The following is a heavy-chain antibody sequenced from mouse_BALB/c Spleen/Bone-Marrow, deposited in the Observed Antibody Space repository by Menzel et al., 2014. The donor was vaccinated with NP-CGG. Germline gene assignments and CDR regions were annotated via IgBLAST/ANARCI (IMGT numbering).Heavy chain of an antibody. D-gene: IGHD4-1*01. J-gene: IGHJ1*01. CDR3: ARWGKLGRGYFDV. CDR1: GFNIKDTY. Sequence: EVKLVESGAELVKPGASVKLSCTASGFNIKDTYMHWVKQRPEQGLEWIGRTDPANGNTKYDPKFQGKATITADTSSNTAYLQLSSLTSEDTAVYYCARWGKLGRGYFDVWGAGTTVTVSS. CDR2: TDPANGNT. V-gene: IGHV14-3*02.